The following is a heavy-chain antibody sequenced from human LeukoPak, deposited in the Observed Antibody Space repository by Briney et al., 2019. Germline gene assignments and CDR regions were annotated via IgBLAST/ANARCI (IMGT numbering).Heavy chain of an antibody. CDR3: AKDNRQA. Sequence: PGGSLRLSCAASLFTFSSYGMHWVRQAPGKGRKWVAFIRYDGSNKYYADSVKGRFTISRDNSKNTLYLQMNSLRAEDTAVYYCAKDNRQAWGQGTLVTVSS. V-gene: IGHV3-30*02. CDR1: LFTFSSYG. J-gene: IGHJ5*02. CDR2: IRYDGSNK.